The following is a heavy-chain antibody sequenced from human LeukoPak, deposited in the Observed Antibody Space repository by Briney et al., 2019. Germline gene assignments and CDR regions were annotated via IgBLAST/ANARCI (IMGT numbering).Heavy chain of an antibody. J-gene: IGHJ3*02. V-gene: IGHV1-69*04. D-gene: IGHD2-2*01. Sequence: ASVKVSCKASGGTFSSYAISWVRQAPGQGLEWMGRIIPILGIANYAQKFQGRVTITADKSTSTAYMELSSLRSEDTAVYYCAIPRMQLPTSHAFDIWGQGTMVTVSS. CDR1: GGTFSSYA. CDR2: IIPILGIA. CDR3: AIPRMQLPTSHAFDI.